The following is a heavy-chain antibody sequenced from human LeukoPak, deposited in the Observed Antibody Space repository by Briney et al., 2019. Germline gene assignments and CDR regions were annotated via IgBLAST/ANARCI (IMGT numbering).Heavy chain of an antibody. CDR3: AQQVGYCSSGSCYFTY. CDR2: ISNTGGST. V-gene: IGHV3-23*01. D-gene: IGHD2-15*01. Sequence: GGSLRLSCAASGFSFNTYAMSWVRQAPGKGLEWVSAISNTGGSTYYADSVKGRFTITRDKSKNTLSLQMNSLRAEDTAVYYCAQQVGYCSSGSCYFTYWGQGTLVTVSS. CDR1: GFSFNTYA. J-gene: IGHJ1*01.